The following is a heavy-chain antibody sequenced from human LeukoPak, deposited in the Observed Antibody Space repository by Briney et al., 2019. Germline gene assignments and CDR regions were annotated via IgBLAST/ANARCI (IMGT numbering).Heavy chain of an antibody. CDR3: AREAQTDVYYYMDV. J-gene: IGHJ6*03. CDR2: ISYDGSNK. Sequence: GGSLRLSCAASGFTFSSYAMHWVRQAPGKGLEWVAVISYDGSNKYYADSVKGRFTISRDNSKNTLYLQMNSLRVGDTAVYYCAREAQTDVYYYMDVWGKGTTVTVSS. D-gene: IGHD3-10*01. CDR1: GFTFSSYA. V-gene: IGHV3-30*04.